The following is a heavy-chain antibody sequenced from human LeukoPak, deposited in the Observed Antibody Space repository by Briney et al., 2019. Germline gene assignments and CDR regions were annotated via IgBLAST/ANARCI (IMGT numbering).Heavy chain of an antibody. CDR3: ARVGDDYVFFDI. Sequence: GGSLRLSCAASGFTFSSYAMSWVRQAPGKGLEWVSAISGSGGSTYYADSVKGRFTISRDNSKNTLYLQMNSLRAEDTAVYYCARVGDDYVFFDIWGQGTMVTVSS. D-gene: IGHD2-21*02. V-gene: IGHV3-23*01. CDR1: GFTFSSYA. CDR2: ISGSGGST. J-gene: IGHJ3*02.